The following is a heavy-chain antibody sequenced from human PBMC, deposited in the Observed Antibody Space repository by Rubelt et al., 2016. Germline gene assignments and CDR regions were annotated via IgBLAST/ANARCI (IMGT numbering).Heavy chain of an antibody. CDR2: IYYSGST. CDR1: GGSISSYY. Sequence: QVQLQESGPGLVKPSETLSLTCTVSGGSISSYYWSWIRQPPGKGLEWIGYIYYSGSTNYNPSLKSGVTISVDTSKNQFSLKLSSVTAADTAVYYCARDYSPLSYYYYGMDVWGQGTTVTVSS. V-gene: IGHV4-59*12. D-gene: IGHD4-11*01. J-gene: IGHJ6*02. CDR3: ARDYSPLSYYYYGMDV.